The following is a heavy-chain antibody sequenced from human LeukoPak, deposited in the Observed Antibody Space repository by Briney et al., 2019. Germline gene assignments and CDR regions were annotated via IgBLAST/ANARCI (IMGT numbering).Heavy chain of an antibody. J-gene: IGHJ4*02. CDR2: ISAYNGNT. D-gene: IGHD3-10*01. V-gene: IGHV1-18*01. Sequence: GASVKVSCKASGYTFTSYGISWVRQAPGQGLEWMGWISAYNGNTNYAQKLQGRVTMTTDTSTSTAYMELRSLRSDDTAVYYCARPRLTYYYGSGSYSLSHWGQGPLVTVSS. CDR1: GYTFTSYG. CDR3: ARPRLTYYYGSGSYSLSH.